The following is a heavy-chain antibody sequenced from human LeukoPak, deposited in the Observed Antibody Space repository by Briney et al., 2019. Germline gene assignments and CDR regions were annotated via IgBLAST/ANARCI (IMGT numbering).Heavy chain of an antibody. CDR1: GGTFSSYA. Sequence: SVKVSCKASGGTFSSYAISWVRQAPGQGLEWMGRIIPILGIANYAQKFQGRVTITADKSTSTAYMELSSLRSEDTAVYYCARGLGDYGDYVGYWGQGTLATVSS. D-gene: IGHD3-16*01. V-gene: IGHV1-69*04. CDR3: ARGLGDYGDYVGY. CDR2: IIPILGIA. J-gene: IGHJ4*02.